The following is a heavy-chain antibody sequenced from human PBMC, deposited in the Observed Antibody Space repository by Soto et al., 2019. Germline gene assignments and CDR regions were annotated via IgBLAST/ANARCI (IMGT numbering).Heavy chain of an antibody. V-gene: IGHV3-23*01. CDR3: ANAPSVSIMVVGPSFDH. CDR1: GLTLSSYA. CDR2: ISGSGAAT. J-gene: IGHJ4*02. Sequence: QPGGSLRLSCAASGLTLSSYAMSWVRQAPGKGLEWVSSISGSGAATYYADSVKGRFTISRDNSKNTLYLQMNSLRAEDTAVYYCANAPSVSIMVVGPSFDHWGQGTQVTVSS. D-gene: IGHD3-22*01.